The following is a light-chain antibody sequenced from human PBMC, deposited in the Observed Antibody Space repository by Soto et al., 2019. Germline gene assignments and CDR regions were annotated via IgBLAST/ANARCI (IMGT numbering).Light chain of an antibody. CDR3: AAWDDSLKAI. CDR2: DNN. J-gene: IGLJ7*01. CDR1: SSNIGNNY. Sequence: QSVLTQPPSVSAAPGQKVTISCSGSSSNIGNNYVSWYQQLPGTAPKLLIYDNNKRPSGIPDRFSGSKSGTSGTLDITGLQTGDEADYYCAAWDDSLKAIFGGGTQLTVL. V-gene: IGLV1-51*01.